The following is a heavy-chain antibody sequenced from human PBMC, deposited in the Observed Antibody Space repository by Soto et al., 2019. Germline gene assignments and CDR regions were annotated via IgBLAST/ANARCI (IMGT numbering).Heavy chain of an antibody. CDR3: ASGIQLWLRQINNGYSG. CDR2: IIPMFGTA. D-gene: IGHD5-18*01. Sequence: QVQLVQSGAEVKKPESSVKVSCKAPGGTFSTYAISWVRQAPGQGLEWMGGIIPMFGTANYAQRFQDRVTITGDESTNTVYMELSSLRSEDTAVYFCASGIQLWLRQINNGYSGWGQGTLVTVSS. CDR1: GGTFSTYA. V-gene: IGHV1-69*12. J-gene: IGHJ4*02.